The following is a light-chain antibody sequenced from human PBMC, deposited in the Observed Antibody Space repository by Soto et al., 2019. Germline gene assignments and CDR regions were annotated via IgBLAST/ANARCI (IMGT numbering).Light chain of an antibody. Sequence: EIVLTQSPATLSLSPGERATLSCRASQSVSSYLVWYQQKPGQAPRLLIYDASKRATGIPARFSGNGSGTDFTLTISSLDPEDFAIYYCQQRITWPITFGQGTRLEIK. J-gene: IGKJ5*01. CDR3: QQRITWPIT. CDR1: QSVSSY. V-gene: IGKV3-11*01. CDR2: DAS.